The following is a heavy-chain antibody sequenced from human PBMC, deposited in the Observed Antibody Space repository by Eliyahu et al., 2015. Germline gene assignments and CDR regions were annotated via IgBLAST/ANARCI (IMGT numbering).Heavy chain of an antibody. CDR3: ARGPMGPPFQHTVHTFDI. D-gene: IGHD2-21*01. V-gene: IGHV1-69*04. J-gene: IGHJ3*02. CDR2: IIPXXGTT. Sequence: EVKRPGSSVKVSCKGSGGSISRYGISWVRQAPGQGLEWMGRIIPXXGTTNYAQKFQGRVTFSADKSTTTAYMEVNGLRSEDTAFYYCARGPMGPPFQHTVHTFDIWGQGTLVTVSS. CDR1: GGSISRYG.